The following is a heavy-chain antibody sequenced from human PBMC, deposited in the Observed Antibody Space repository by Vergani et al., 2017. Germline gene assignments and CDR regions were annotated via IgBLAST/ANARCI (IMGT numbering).Heavy chain of an antibody. Sequence: QLQLQESGPGLVKPSETLSLTCTVSGGSITYGAFYWGWIRQSPGKGLEWIGSIYYSENKFYNPSLESRVTLSMDTSKNYFFLTLSSVTAADTAMYYCARRSSSYYFDILGQGVLITVSS. CDR2: IYYSENK. J-gene: IGHJ5*02. CDR3: ARRSSSYYFDI. V-gene: IGHV4-39*02. D-gene: IGHD3-22*01. CDR1: GGSITYGAFY.